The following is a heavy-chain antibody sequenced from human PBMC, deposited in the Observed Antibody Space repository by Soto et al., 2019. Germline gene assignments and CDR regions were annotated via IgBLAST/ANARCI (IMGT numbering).Heavy chain of an antibody. CDR1: GYTFSSYD. D-gene: IGHD2-8*01. Sequence: QVQLAQSGAEVRQPGASVKVSCKTSGYTFSSYDINWVRQAAGTGLEWMGWMNPSDCKTAYAQQLQGRITMTRDTSIRTAYIELTRLTSEDTAVYYCASGGYWSDGVCYVSLDQWDQGTLVTVSS. CDR2: MNPSDCKT. V-gene: IGHV1-8*01. CDR3: ASGGYWSDGVCYVSLDQ. J-gene: IGHJ4*02.